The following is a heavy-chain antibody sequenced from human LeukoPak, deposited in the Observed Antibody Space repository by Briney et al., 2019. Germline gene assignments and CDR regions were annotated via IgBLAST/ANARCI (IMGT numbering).Heavy chain of an antibody. CDR3: AKGGLSYFDY. D-gene: IGHD3-16*01. CDR1: GFPFSTYA. J-gene: IGHJ4*02. Sequence: PGGSLRLSCAASGFPFSTYAMTWVRQAPGKGLEWVSTISNSGSVPYYVDSVRGRFTISRDNSKDTLSLLINSLRAEDTAIYYCAKGGLSYFDYWGQGTLVTVSS. V-gene: IGHV3-23*01. CDR2: ISNSGSVP.